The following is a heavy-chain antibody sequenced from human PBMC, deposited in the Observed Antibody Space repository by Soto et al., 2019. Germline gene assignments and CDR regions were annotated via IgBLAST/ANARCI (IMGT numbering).Heavy chain of an antibody. CDR3: ARVERGTATTVVDAFDI. J-gene: IGHJ3*02. D-gene: IGHD1-1*01. Sequence: QVQLQQWGAGLLKPSETLSLTCAVYGGFVSSGSYYWSWIRQPPGKGLGWIGEKSHSGGTHFNPSLKSRVTISVDTSKNQFSLMMSSVTAADTALYYCARVERGTATTVVDAFDIWGPGTMVTVSS. V-gene: IGHV4-34*01. CDR2: KSHSGGT. CDR1: GGFVSSGSYY.